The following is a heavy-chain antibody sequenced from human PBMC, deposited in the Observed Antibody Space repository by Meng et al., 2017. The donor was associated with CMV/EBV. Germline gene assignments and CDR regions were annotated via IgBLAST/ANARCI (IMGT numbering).Heavy chain of an antibody. J-gene: IGHJ3*02. CDR1: GFTFDDYA. D-gene: IGHD3-22*01. CDR2: ISWDGGST. CDR3: ANGRSQNYYDSSGYSKRPHDAFDI. V-gene: IGHV3-43D*03. Sequence: GESLKISCAASGFTFDDYAMHWVRQAPGKGLEWVSLISWDGGSTYYADSVKGRFTISRDNSKNSLYLQMNSLRAEDTALYYCANGRSQNYYDSSGYSKRPHDAFDIWRQGTMVTVSS.